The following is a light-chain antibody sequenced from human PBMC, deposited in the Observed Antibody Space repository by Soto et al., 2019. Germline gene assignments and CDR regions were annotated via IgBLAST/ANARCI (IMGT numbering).Light chain of an antibody. J-gene: IGKJ1*01. CDR2: GAS. V-gene: IGKV3-20*01. CDR1: QSVSSSY. Sequence: EIVLTQSPGTLSLSPGERATLSCRASQSVSSSYLAWYQQKPGQAPRLLIYGASSRATGIPDRFSGSGSGTDFTLTISRLEPEDFAVYYCQQYNNWPPGTFGQGTKVEIK. CDR3: QQYNNWPPGT.